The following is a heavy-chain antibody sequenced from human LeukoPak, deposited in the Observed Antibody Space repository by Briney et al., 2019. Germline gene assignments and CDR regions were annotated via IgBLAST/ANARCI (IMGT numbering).Heavy chain of an antibody. CDR1: GGSISSYY. Sequence: SETLSLTCTVSGGSISSYYWSWIRQPAGKGLEWIGRIYTSGSTNYNPSPKSRVTMSVDTSKNQFSLKLSSVTAADTAVYYCARDLSVRGFYYMDVWGKGTTVTVSS. D-gene: IGHD3-10*01. CDR3: ARDLSVRGFYYMDV. J-gene: IGHJ6*03. V-gene: IGHV4-4*07. CDR2: IYTSGST.